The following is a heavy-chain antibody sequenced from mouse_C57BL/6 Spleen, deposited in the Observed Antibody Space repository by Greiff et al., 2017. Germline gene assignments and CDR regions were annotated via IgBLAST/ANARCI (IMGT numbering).Heavy chain of an antibody. V-gene: IGHV1-55*01. J-gene: IGHJ4*01. CDR3: ARDSPADYYAMDY. Sequence: VKLQQPGAELVKPGASVKMSCKASGYTFTSYWITWVKQRPGQGLEWIGDIYPGSGSTNYNEKFKSKATLTVDTSSSTAYMQLSSLTSEDSAVYYCARDSPADYYAMDYWGQGTSVTVSS. CDR1: GYTFTSYW. CDR2: IYPGSGST.